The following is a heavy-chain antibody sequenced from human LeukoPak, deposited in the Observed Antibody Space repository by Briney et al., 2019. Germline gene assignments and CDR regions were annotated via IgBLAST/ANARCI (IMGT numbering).Heavy chain of an antibody. D-gene: IGHD3-3*01. CDR1: GFTFSSYA. CDR3: ASNYDFWSGYHPEGY. J-gene: IGHJ4*02. V-gene: IGHV3-23*01. CDR2: ISGSGGST. Sequence: GGSLRLSCAASGFTFSSYAMSWVRQAPGKGLEWVSAISGSGGSTYYADSVKGRFTISRDNSKNTLYLQMNSLRAEDTAVYYCASNYDFWSGYHPEGYWGQGTLVTVSS.